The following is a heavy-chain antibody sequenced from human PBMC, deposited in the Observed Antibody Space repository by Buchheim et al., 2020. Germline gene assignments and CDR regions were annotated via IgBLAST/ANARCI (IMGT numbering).Heavy chain of an antibody. D-gene: IGHD4-17*01. J-gene: IGHJ2*01. CDR2: MNPNSGNT. CDR1: GYTFTSYD. V-gene: IGHV1-8*01. Sequence: QVQLVQSGAEVKKPGASVKVSCKASGYTFTSYDINWVRQATGQGLEWMGWMNPNSGNTGYAQKFQGRVTMTRNTSISTAYMELSSLRSEDTAVYYCARMIQDYGDPAVGSNWYFNLWGSGTL. CDR3: ARMIQDYGDPAVGSNWYFNL.